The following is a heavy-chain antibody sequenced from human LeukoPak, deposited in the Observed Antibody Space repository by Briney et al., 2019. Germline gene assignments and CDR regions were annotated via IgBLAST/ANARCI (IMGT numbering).Heavy chain of an antibody. D-gene: IGHD4-17*01. J-gene: IGHJ6*03. V-gene: IGHV4-59*01. CDR3: ARVGSRTGYGVYGNYYYYYMDV. CDR2: IYYSGST. CDR1: GGSISSYY. Sequence: SETQSLTCTVSGGSISSYYWSWIRQPPGKGLEWIGYIYYSGSTIYNPSLKSRVTISVDTSKNQFSLKLSSVTAADTAVYYCARVGSRTGYGVYGNYYYYYMDVWGKGTTVTISS.